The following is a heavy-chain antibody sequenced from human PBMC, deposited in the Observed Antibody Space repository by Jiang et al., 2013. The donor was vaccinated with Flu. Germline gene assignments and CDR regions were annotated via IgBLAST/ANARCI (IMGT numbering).Heavy chain of an antibody. CDR2: IYWDDDK. CDR3: AFRAGFTTGVNWFDP. D-gene: IGHD7-27*01. CDR1: GFSLDTSGVG. Sequence: KPTQTLTVTCTFSGFSLDTSGVGVGWIRQPPGKAPEWLGYIYWDDDKRYSSSLKSRLTITKDSSKNQVVLTMTNVDPVDTATYYCAFRAGFTTGVNWFDPWGQGTLVTVSS. J-gene: IGHJ5*02. V-gene: IGHV2-5*02.